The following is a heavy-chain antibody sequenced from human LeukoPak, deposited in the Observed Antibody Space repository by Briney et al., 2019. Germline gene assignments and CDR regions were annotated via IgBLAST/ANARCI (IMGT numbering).Heavy chain of an antibody. CDR1: GGSISSYY. V-gene: IGHV4-59*01. J-gene: IGHJ5*02. CDR2: IYYSGST. Sequence: SETLSLTCTVSGGSISSYYWSWIRQPPGKGLEWIGYIYYSGSTNYNPSLKSRVTISVDTSKNQFSLKLSSVTAADTAVYYCARGQPEEQWLVVGNWFDPWGQGALVTVSS. CDR3: ARGQPEEQWLVVGNWFDP. D-gene: IGHD6-19*01.